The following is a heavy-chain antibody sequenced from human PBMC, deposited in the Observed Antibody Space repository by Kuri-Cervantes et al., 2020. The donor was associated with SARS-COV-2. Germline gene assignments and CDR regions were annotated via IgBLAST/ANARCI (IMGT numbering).Heavy chain of an antibody. CDR3: APPVGGNSVPST. V-gene: IGHV3-48*03. D-gene: IGHD4-23*01. CDR1: GFTFSSYE. J-gene: IGHJ5*02. Sequence: GGSLRLSCAASGFTFSSYEMNWVRQAPGNGLEWVSYISSSGSSIYYADSVKGRFTISRDNAKNSLYLQMNSLRAEDTAVYYCAPPVGGNSVPSTWGQGTLVTVSS. CDR2: ISSSGSSI.